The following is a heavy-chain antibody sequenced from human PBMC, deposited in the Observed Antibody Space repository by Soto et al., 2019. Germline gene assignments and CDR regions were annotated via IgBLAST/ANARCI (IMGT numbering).Heavy chain of an antibody. CDR3: ARFVRSCSGTTCYTRADV. Sequence: SETLSLTCAVYGGSFSGYYWSWIRQPPGKGLEWIGEINHSGSTNYNPSLKRLVTISVDPSKTQLSLKLRSVIVADTAVYHCARFVRSCSGTTCYTRADVWGQGTTVTVSS. V-gene: IGHV4-34*01. J-gene: IGHJ6*02. CDR1: GGSFSGYY. D-gene: IGHD2-2*02. CDR2: INHSGST.